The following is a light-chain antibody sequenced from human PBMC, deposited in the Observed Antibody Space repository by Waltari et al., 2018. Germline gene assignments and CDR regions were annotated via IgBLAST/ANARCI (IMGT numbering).Light chain of an antibody. CDR3: QVWDSNTDHAF. Sequence: SYDLTQQPSVSEAPGKTATITCGGDHIGSQTVHWYQQKAGQAPILVLYDDTDRPSGIPDRFSGSNSGNTATLTISRVEAGDEADYYCQVWDSNTDHAFFGTGTKVTVL. J-gene: IGLJ1*01. CDR1: HIGSQT. V-gene: IGLV3-21*03. CDR2: DDT.